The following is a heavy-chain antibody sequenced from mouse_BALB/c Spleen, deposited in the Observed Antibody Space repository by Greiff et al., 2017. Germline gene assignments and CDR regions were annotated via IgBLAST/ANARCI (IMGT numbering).Heavy chain of an antibody. J-gene: IGHJ4*01. CDR2: ISTYYGNT. V-gene: IGHV1-67*01. CDR3: AREGTYAMDY. CDR1: GYTFTDYA. Sequence: QVQLQQSGPELVRPGVSVKISCKGSGYTFTDYAMYWVKQSHAKSLEWIGVISTYYGNTNYNQKFKGKATMTVDKSSSTAYMELARLTSEDSAIYYCAREGTYAMDYWGQGTSVTVSS.